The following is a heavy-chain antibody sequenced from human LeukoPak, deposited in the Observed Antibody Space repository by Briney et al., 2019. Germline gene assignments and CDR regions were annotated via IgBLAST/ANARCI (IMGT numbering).Heavy chain of an antibody. CDR2: IYYTGAT. CDR1: GGPISSYY. V-gene: IGHV4-59*01. D-gene: IGHD5-18*01. Sequence: SETLSLTCTVSGGPISSYYWSWIRLPPGKGLEWIGYIYYTGATYYNPSLKSRVTISLDTSKNQLSLKLSSVTAADAAVYYCARAGYSYGTGYYFDYWGQGALVTVSS. J-gene: IGHJ4*02. CDR3: ARAGYSYGTGYYFDY.